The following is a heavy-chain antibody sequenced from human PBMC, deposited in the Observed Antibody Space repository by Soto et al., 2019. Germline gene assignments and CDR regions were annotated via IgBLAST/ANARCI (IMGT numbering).Heavy chain of an antibody. Sequence: PSETLSLTCTVSGDSISSYYWTWIRQPPGKGLEWIGYIYYSGGTNYNPSLKSRVTISVDTSKNQFSLKLTSVIAADTAVYYCARNYNYFDYWDQGTLVTVSS. V-gene: IGHV4-59*01. CDR3: ARNYNYFDY. CDR1: GDSISSYY. CDR2: IYYSGGT. J-gene: IGHJ4*02. D-gene: IGHD3-10*01.